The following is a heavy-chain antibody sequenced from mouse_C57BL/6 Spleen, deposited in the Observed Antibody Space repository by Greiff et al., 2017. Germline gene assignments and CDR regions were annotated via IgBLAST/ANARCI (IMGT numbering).Heavy chain of an antibody. D-gene: IGHD6-5*01. CDR2: INPSDSET. J-gene: IGHJ4*01. CDR3: VSSRFMHQGYALDY. CDR1: GYTFTSYW. V-gene: IGHV1-61*01. Sequence: QVQLQQPGAELVRPGSSVKLSCKASGYTFTSYWMDWVKQRPGQGLEWIGNINPSDSETNYNQKFKDKATLTVDKSSSPAYMQLTSLTSEDSAVFVCVSSRFMHQGYALDYWGQGTSVTVSS.